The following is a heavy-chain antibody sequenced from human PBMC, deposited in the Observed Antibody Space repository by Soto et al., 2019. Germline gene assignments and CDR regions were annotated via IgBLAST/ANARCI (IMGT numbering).Heavy chain of an antibody. CDR1: GYIFTSYY. CDR3: SRVDPGETSPFDH. CDR2: INPFDGSR. V-gene: IGHV1-46*03. D-gene: IGHD3-10*01. Sequence: ASVKVSCKASGYIFTSYYIHWVRQVPGQGLEWMGWINPFDGSRMFAQSFQGRVTMTRDTSTSTVYMEVSSLRSEDTAVYYCSRVDPGETSPFDHWGQ. J-gene: IGHJ4*01.